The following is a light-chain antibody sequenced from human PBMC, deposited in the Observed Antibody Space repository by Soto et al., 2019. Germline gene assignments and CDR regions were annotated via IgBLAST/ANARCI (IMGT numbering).Light chain of an antibody. CDR2: AAS. Sequence: DIQMTQSPSTLSASVGDRVTITCRVSQSISTYLNWYQQKPGKAPKVLIYAASNLQSGVPPRFSGSGSGTDFTLTISSLQPEDVATYFCQQSYRTPITFGQGTRLEIK. J-gene: IGKJ5*01. CDR3: QQSYRTPIT. V-gene: IGKV1-39*01. CDR1: QSISTY.